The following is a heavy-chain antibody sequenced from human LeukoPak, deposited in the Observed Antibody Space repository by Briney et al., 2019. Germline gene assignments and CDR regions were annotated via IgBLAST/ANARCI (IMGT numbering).Heavy chain of an antibody. D-gene: IGHD3-9*01. Sequence: SETLSLTCAVSGDSISSGGYSWSWIRQPPGKGLEWIGYIYYSGSTNYNPSLKSRVTISVDTSKNQFSLKLSSVTAADTAVYYCARLDWLSPDYYYYMDVWGKGTTVTVSS. CDR1: GDSISSGGYS. J-gene: IGHJ6*03. CDR3: ARLDWLSPDYYYYMDV. CDR2: IYYSGST. V-gene: IGHV4-61*08.